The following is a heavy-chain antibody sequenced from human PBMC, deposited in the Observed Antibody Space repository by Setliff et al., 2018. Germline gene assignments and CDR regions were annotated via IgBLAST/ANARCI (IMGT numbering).Heavy chain of an antibody. CDR2: INHSGST. J-gene: IGHJ4*02. V-gene: IGHV4-34*01. CDR3: ARCIAVAGYFDY. CDR1: GGSFSGYY. Sequence: PSETLSLTCAVYGGSFSGYYWSWIRQPPGKGLEWIGEINHSGSTNYNPSLKSRVTISVDTSKNQFSLKLSSVTAADTAVYYCARCIAVAGYFDYWGQGTLVTVSS. D-gene: IGHD6-19*01.